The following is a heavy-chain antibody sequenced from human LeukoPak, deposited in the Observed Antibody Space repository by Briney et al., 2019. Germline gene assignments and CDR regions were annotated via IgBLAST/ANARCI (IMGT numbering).Heavy chain of an antibody. CDR1: GGSISSYY. V-gene: IGHV4-59*01. D-gene: IGHD3-10*01. J-gene: IGHJ5*02. CDR2: TYYSGST. CDR3: ARTFSGSYYARFDP. Sequence: PSETLSLTCTVSGGSISSYYWSWIRQPPGKGLEWIGYTYYSGSTNYNPSFKSRVTISVDTSKNQFSLKLSSVTAADTAVYYCARTFSGSYYARFDPWGQGTLVTVSS.